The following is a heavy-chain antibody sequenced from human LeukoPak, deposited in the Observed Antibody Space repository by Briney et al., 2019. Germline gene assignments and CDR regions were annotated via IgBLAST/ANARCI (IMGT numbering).Heavy chain of an antibody. D-gene: IGHD3-22*01. V-gene: IGHV4-31*03. CDR2: IYYSGST. J-gene: IGHJ5*02. CDR1: GGSISSGGYY. CDR3: ARMNYYDSSGYKYNWFDP. Sequence: PSETLSLTCTVSGGSISSGGYYWSWIRQHPGKGLEWIGYIYYSGSTYYNPSLKSRVTISVDTSKNQFSLKLSSVTAADTAVYYCARMNYYDSSGYKYNWFDPWGQGTLVTVPS.